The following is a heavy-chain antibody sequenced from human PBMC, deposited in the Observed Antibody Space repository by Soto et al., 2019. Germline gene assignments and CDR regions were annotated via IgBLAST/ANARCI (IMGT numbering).Heavy chain of an antibody. Sequence: GGSLRLSCAASGFTFNNFAMNWVRQVPGKGLEWVAAISGTGGSTFYSDSLGGRFTISRDNSKNILFLQMKSLKAGDTAVYYCAKTSYASERDSPGWWGQGTLVTVSS. V-gene: IGHV3-23*01. J-gene: IGHJ4*02. D-gene: IGHD2-21*01. CDR2: ISGTGGST. CDR1: GFTFNNFA. CDR3: AKTSYASERDSPGW.